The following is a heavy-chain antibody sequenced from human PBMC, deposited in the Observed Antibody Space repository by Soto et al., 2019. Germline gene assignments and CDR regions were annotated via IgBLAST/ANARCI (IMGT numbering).Heavy chain of an antibody. CDR3: ARTAYYYDSSGYFLDY. Sequence: QVQLVQSGAEVKKPGSSVKVSCKASGGTFSSYYISWVRQAPGQGREWMGGIIPIFGTANYAQKFQGRVTITADESTSTAYMELSSLRSEDTAVYYCARTAYYYDSSGYFLDYWGQGTLVTVSS. J-gene: IGHJ4*02. V-gene: IGHV1-69*01. CDR2: IIPIFGTA. CDR1: GGTFSSYY. D-gene: IGHD3-22*01.